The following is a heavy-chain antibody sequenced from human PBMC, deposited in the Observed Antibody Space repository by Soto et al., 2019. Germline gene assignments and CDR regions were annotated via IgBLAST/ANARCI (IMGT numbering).Heavy chain of an antibody. V-gene: IGHV3-7*03. Sequence: GSLRLSCKASGFTLNRFWMNWVRQAPGKGLEWVANIKFDGSQKSYVDSVKGRFTISRDNAENSLHLQMDSLRAEDTGVYYCARDADYFHGTLWYDGYDMWARGTMVTVSS. D-gene: IGHD3-9*01. CDR2: IKFDGSQK. CDR1: GFTLNRFW. J-gene: IGHJ3*02. CDR3: ARDADYFHGTLWYDGYDM.